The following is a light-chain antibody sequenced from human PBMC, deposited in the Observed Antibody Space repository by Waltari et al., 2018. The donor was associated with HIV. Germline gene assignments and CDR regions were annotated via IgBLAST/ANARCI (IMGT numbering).Light chain of an antibody. CDR2: KAS. CDR1: QSISSW. Sequence: EIQLTQSPSTLSASVGDRVTITCRARQSISSWLAWYQQKSGKAPKLLIYKASSLKSGVPSRFSGSGSGTEFSLTINSLQPDDFATYYCQQYNSYSWTFGQGTKVEIK. CDR3: QQYNSYSWT. J-gene: IGKJ1*01. V-gene: IGKV1-5*03.